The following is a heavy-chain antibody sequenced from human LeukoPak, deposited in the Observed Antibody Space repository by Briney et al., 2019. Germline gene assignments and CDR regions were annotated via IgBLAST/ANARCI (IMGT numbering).Heavy chain of an antibody. CDR3: AKDHYDSSGYYYMRPDY. CDR1: GFTFSSYG. CDR2: ISYDGSNK. D-gene: IGHD3-22*01. J-gene: IGHJ4*02. V-gene: IGHV3-30*18. Sequence: GGSLRLSCAASGFTFSSYGMHWVRQAPGKGLEWVAVISYDGSNKYYADSVKGRFTISRDNSKNTLYLQMNSLRAEDTAVYYCAKDHYDSSGYYYMRPDYWGQGTLVTVSS.